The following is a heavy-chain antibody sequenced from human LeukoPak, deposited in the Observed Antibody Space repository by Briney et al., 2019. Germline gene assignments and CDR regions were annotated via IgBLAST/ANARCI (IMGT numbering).Heavy chain of an antibody. CDR3: ARTGHGRVRGVTPYYFDY. CDR1: GGSISSGSYY. D-gene: IGHD3-10*01. CDR2: IYTSGST. J-gene: IGHJ4*02. Sequence: PSQTLSLTCTVSGGSISSGSYYWSWIRQPAGKGLEWIRRIYTSGSTNYNPSLKSRVTISVDTSKNQFSLKLSSVTAADTAVYYCARTGHGRVRGVTPYYFDYWGQGTLVTVSS. V-gene: IGHV4-61*02.